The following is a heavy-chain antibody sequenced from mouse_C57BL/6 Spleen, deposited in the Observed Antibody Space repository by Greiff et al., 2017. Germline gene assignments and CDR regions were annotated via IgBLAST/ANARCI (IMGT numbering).Heavy chain of an antibody. CDR3: TTRHYGSSYYFDY. V-gene: IGHV14-1*01. CDR1: GFNIKDYY. Sequence: VQLQQSGAELVRPGASVKLSCTASGFNIKDYYMHWVKQRPEQGLEWIGRIDPEDGDTEYAPKFQGKATMTADTSSNTAYLQLSSLTSEDTAVYYCTTRHYGSSYYFDYWGQGTTLTVSS. D-gene: IGHD1-1*01. J-gene: IGHJ2*01. CDR2: IDPEDGDT.